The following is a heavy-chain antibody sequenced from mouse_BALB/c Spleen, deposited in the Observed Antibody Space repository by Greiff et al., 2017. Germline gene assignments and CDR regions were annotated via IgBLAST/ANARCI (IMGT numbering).Heavy chain of an antibody. J-gene: IGHJ3*01. CDR1: GYSFTDYI. CDR2: INPYYGST. D-gene: IGHD2-4*01. CDR3: AREGSTMITTAWFAY. V-gene: IGHV1-39*01. Sequence: EVQLQQSGPELVKPGASVKISCKASGYSFTDYIMLWVKQSHGKSLEWIGNINPYYGSTSYNLKFKGKATLTVDKSSSTAYMQLNSLTSEDSAVYYCAREGSTMITTAWFAYWGQGTLVTVSA.